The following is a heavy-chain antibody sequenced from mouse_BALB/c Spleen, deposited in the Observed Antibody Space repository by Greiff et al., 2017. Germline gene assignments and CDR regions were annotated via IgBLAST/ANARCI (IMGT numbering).Heavy chain of an antibody. D-gene: IGHD1-1*01. V-gene: IGHV1-7*01. CDR2: INPSTGYT. J-gene: IGHJ4*01. CDR1: GYTFTSYW. CDR3: ARCPYGSSSYAMDY. Sequence: VKLQESGAELAKPGASVTMSCKASGYTFTSYWMHWVKQRPGQGLEWIGYINPSTGYTEYNQKFKDKATLTADKSSSTAYMELSSLTSEDSAVYYCARCPYGSSSYAMDYWGQGTSVTVSS.